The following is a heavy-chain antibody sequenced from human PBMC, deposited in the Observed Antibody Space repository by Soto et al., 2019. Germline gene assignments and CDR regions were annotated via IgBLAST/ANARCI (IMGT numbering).Heavy chain of an antibody. J-gene: IGHJ4*01. CDR3: ARGEQYSGRIFDY. Sequence: SQTRSVTGAMTGGGGARNRAGGGWVRQSPSRGLEWLGRTYYRSKWYYEYAVSVRGRITINPDTSKNQYSLQLNSVTPEDTAVYFCARGEQYSGRIFDYWGQGTLVTVSS. CDR1: GGGGARNRAG. CDR2: TYYRSKWYY. D-gene: IGHD1-26*01. V-gene: IGHV6-1*01.